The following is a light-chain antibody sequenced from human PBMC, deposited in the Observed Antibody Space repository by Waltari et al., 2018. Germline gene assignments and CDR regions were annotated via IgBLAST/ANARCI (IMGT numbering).Light chain of an antibody. Sequence: QSVLTQPPPASETPGQRVTISCSGSHSNSGSMYLYWYPQLPGTAPKLLIYRNNLRPSGVPDRFSASKYGTLASLVISGLRSEDEGVYYCASWDDSHYVFGGGTTVTVL. J-gene: IGLJ1*01. CDR1: HSNSGSMY. CDR2: RNN. CDR3: ASWDDSHYV. V-gene: IGLV1-47*01.